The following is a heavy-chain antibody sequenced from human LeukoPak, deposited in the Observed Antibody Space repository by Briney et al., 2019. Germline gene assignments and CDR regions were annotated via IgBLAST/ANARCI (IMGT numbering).Heavy chain of an antibody. CDR2: INPNSGDT. J-gene: IGHJ4*02. CDR1: GYTFTGYH. D-gene: IGHD2-2*01. V-gene: IGHV1-2*06. CDR3: ARDYCSSTSCLFDY. Sequence: GASATVSCTASGYTFTGYHMHWVRQAPGQGLEWMGRINPNSGDTNSAQNFQGRVTMTRDTSISTAYMELSRLRSDDTAVYYCARDYCSSTSCLFDYWGQGTLVTVSS.